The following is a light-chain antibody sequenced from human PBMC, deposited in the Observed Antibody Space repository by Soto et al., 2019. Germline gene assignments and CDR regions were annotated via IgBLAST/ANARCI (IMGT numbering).Light chain of an antibody. CDR2: GAS. V-gene: IGKV3-20*01. CDR3: QQYGSSPLT. J-gene: IGKJ4*01. CDR1: QSVSSSY. Sequence: DIVLTQSPGTLSLSPGERATLSCRASQSVSSSYLAWYQQKPGQAPRLLIYGASIRATGIPDRFSGSGSGTDFTITISRLEAEDFAVYYCQQYGSSPLTFGGGTKVEIK.